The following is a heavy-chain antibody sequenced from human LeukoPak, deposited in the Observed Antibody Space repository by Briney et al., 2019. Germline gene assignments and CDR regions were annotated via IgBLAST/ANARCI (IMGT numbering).Heavy chain of an antibody. D-gene: IGHD3-22*01. V-gene: IGHV3-30-3*01. CDR2: ISYDGSNK. CDR1: GFTFSSYA. CDR3: ARNSNYYDSSGSMGLDY. J-gene: IGHJ4*02. Sequence: GGSLRLSCAASGFTFSSYAMHWVRQAPGKGLEWVAVISYDGSNKYYADSVKGRFTISRDNSKNTLYLQMNSLRAEDTAVYYCARNSNYYDSSGSMGLDYWGQGTPVTVSS.